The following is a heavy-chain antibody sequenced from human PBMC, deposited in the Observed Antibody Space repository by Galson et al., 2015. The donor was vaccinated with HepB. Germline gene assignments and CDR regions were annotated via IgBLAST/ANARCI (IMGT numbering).Heavy chain of an antibody. Sequence: SVKVSCKASGYTFISYVMHWVRQAPGQRPEWMGWINAGNGDTKYSQRFQGRVTITRDTSASTAYMELSSLRPEDTAVYYCVVGYAFDIWAQGTVVTVSS. D-gene: IGHD2-2*01. CDR3: VVGYAFDI. V-gene: IGHV1-3*01. CDR1: GYTFISYV. CDR2: INAGNGDT. J-gene: IGHJ3*02.